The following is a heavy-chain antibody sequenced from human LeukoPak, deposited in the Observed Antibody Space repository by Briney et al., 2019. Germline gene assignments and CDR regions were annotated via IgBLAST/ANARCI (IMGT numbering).Heavy chain of an antibody. D-gene: IGHD6-13*01. V-gene: IGHV3-30*03. CDR2: ISYDGSNK. CDR1: GFTFSSYG. Sequence: PGGSLRLSCAASGFTFSSYGMHWVRQAPGKGLEWVAVISYDGSNKYYADSVKGRFTISRDISKNTLYLQMNSLRTEDTAVYYCARTVAAAGPMDYWGQGTLVTVSS. CDR3: ARTVAAAGPMDY. J-gene: IGHJ4*02.